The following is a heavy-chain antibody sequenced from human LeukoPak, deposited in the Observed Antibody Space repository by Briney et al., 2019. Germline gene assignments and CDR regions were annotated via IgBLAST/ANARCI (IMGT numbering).Heavy chain of an antibody. J-gene: IGHJ4*02. D-gene: IGHD3-9*01. CDR3: ASPVITTGYQPGY. Sequence: GGSLRLSCAASGFTFSSYRMNWVRQAPGKGLEWVASINSRSSYIYYADSVKGRFTISRDNAKNSLYLQMNSLRAKDTAVYYCASPVITTGYQPGYWGQGTLVTVSS. V-gene: IGHV3-21*01. CDR2: INSRSSYI. CDR1: GFTFSSYR.